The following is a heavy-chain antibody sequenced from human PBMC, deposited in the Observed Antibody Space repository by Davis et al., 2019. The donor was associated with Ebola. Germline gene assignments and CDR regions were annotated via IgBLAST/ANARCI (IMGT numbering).Heavy chain of an antibody. CDR1: GGTFSSYA. J-gene: IGHJ3*02. CDR3: ARGYCSGGSCYVGDAFDI. D-gene: IGHD2-15*01. Sequence: SVKVSCKASGGTFSSYAISWVRQAPGQGLEWMGGIIPILGIANYAQKFQGRVTITADESTSTAYMELSSLRSEDTAVYYCARGYCSGGSCYVGDAFDIWGQGTMVTVSS. CDR2: IIPILGIA. V-gene: IGHV1-69*10.